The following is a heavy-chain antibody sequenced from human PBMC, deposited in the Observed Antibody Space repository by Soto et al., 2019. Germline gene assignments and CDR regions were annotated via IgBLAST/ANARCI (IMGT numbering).Heavy chain of an antibody. V-gene: IGHV4-39*01. J-gene: IGHJ4*02. D-gene: IGHD2-21*02. Sequence: ASETLSLICIVSGESISSSSYYCAWIRQPPGKGLERIGSIYYSGRTYYNPSFKSRVTISIDTSKNQFALKLSSVTATDTAVYYCARQRTTVVTQAYFDHWGQGALVTVSS. CDR1: GESISSSSYY. CDR3: ARQRTTVVTQAYFDH. CDR2: IYYSGRT.